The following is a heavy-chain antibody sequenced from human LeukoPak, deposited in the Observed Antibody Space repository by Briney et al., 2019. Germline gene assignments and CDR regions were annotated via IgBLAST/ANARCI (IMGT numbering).Heavy chain of an antibody. CDR2: ISSSSSTI. D-gene: IGHD2-2*01. V-gene: IGHV3-48*01. Sequence: GGSLRLSCAASGFTFSSYSMNWVRQAPGKGLEWVSYISSSSSTIYYADSVKGRFTISRDNAKNSLYLQMNSLRAEDTAVHYCARVQGYCSSTSCSIYYYYYYMDVWGKGTTVTVSS. J-gene: IGHJ6*03. CDR1: GFTFSSYS. CDR3: ARVQGYCSSTSCSIYYYYYYMDV.